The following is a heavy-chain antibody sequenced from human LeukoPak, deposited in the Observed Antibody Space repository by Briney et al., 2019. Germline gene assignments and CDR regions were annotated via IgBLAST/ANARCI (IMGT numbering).Heavy chain of an antibody. CDR2: IYYSGST. CDR3: ATSVLRFLYSGAFDI. V-gene: IGHV4-30-4*08. CDR1: GGSISSGDYY. J-gene: IGHJ3*02. Sequence: PSQTLSLTXTVSGGSISSGDYYWSWIRQPPGEGLEWSGYIYYSGSTYYNPSLKSRVTISVDTSKNQFSLKLSSVTAADTAVYYCATSVLRFLYSGAFDIWGQGTMVTVSS. D-gene: IGHD3-3*01.